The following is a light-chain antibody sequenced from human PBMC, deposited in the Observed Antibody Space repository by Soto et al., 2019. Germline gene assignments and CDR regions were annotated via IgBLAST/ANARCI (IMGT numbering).Light chain of an antibody. Sequence: EVVLTQSPDTLSLSPGETATLSCRASQSVDRYVAWYQQKLGQAPRLLIYGASSRATGIPDRFSGSGSGTDFTLTISRLEPEDFAVYYCQQYGSSPQAFGQGTKVEMK. V-gene: IGKV3-20*01. CDR1: QSVDRY. J-gene: IGKJ1*01. CDR3: QQYGSSPQA. CDR2: GAS.